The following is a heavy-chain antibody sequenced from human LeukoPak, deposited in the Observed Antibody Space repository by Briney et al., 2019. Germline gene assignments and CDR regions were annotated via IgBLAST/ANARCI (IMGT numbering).Heavy chain of an antibody. CDR1: GYTFTNYG. CDR2: ISAYYGNT. V-gene: IGHV1-18*01. Sequence: ASVKVSCKASGYTFTNYGVTWVRQAPGQGLEWMGWISAYYGNTNYAQRLQGRVTMTTDTSTSTAYMELRSLRSDDTAVYYCARVSTRYCTDGVCYTPFPTPFGYWGQGTLVTVSS. D-gene: IGHD2-8*01. J-gene: IGHJ4*02. CDR3: ARVSTRYCTDGVCYTPFPTPFGY.